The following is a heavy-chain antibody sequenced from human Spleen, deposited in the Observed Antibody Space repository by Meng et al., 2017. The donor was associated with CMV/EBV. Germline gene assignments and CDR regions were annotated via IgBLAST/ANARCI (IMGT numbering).Heavy chain of an antibody. Sequence: FMHYNMNWVRQAPGKGLEWVSSISGSGQNTYYADSLRGRFTVSRDNRRKALYLQMDALRVEDTAVYYCARDLQTFCGSPGCYDGFPHWGQGTLVTVSS. CDR1: FMHYN. V-gene: IGHV3-69-1*01. D-gene: IGHD2-2*01. CDR3: ARDLQTFCGSPGCYDGFPH. J-gene: IGHJ4*02. CDR2: ISGSGQNT.